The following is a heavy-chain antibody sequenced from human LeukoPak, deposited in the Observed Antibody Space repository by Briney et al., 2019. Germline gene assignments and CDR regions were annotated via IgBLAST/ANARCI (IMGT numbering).Heavy chain of an antibody. D-gene: IGHD3-10*01. CDR1: GGSISSYY. J-gene: IGHJ4*02. Sequence: SETLSLTCTVSGGSISSYYWSWIRQPAGKGLEWIGYIYYSGSTNYNPSLKSRVTISVDTSKNQFSLKLSSVTAADTAVYYCARTRRITMVRGVMAYFDYWGQGTLVTVSS. V-gene: IGHV4-59*01. CDR2: IYYSGST. CDR3: ARTRRITMVRGVMAYFDY.